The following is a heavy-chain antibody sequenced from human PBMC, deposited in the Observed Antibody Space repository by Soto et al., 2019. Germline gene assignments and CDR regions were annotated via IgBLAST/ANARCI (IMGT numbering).Heavy chain of an antibody. Sequence: SETLSLTCTVSGYSISSGYYWGWIRQPPGKGLEWIGSIYHSGSTYYNPSLKSRVTISVDTSKNQFSRKLSSVTAADTAVYYCARYEAARHWFDPWGQGTLVTVSS. CDR3: ARYEAARHWFDP. J-gene: IGHJ5*02. V-gene: IGHV4-38-2*02. CDR2: IYHSGST. CDR1: GYSISSGYY. D-gene: IGHD6-6*01.